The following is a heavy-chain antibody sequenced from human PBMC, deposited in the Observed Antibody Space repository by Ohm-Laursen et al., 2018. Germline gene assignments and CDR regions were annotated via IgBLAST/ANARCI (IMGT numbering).Heavy chain of an antibody. CDR1: GFTFTSSA. CDR3: AAGWYYYYGMDV. V-gene: IGHV1-58*02. CDR2: IVVGSGNT. D-gene: IGHD2-15*01. Sequence: AASVKVSCKASGFTFTSSAMQWVRQARGQRLEWIGWIVVGSGNTNYAQKFQERVTITRDMSTSTAYMELGSLRSEDTAVYYCAAGWYYYYGMDVWGQGTTVTVSS. J-gene: IGHJ6*02.